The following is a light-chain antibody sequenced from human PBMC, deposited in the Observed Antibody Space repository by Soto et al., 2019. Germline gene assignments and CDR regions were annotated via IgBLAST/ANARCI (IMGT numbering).Light chain of an antibody. CDR2: DAS. Sequence: EIVLTQSPATLSLSPGERATLSCRASEGVSSYVAWYQQKSGQAPRLLIYDASKRATGIPARFSGSGSGTDFTLTISSLEPEDFAVYYCQQRRNWLTVGGGTMVDTK. CDR3: QQRRNWLT. CDR1: EGVSSY. J-gene: IGKJ4*01. V-gene: IGKV3-11*01.